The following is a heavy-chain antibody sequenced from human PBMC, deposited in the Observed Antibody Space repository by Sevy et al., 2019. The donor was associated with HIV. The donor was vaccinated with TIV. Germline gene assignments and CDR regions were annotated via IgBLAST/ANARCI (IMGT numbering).Heavy chain of an antibody. CDR1: GFTFSSYA. D-gene: IGHD2-21*02. V-gene: IGHV3-30*09. J-gene: IGHJ4*02. CDR2: ISYDGSKK. Sequence: GGSLRLSCAASGFTFSSYALLWVRQAPGKGLEWVSLISYDGSKKYYSDSVKGRFAISRVASKTALFIQMNCLRTEDTAIDDWAGVGGSYGTDDCYDRFDYWGRGTLVTVSS. CDR3: AGVGGSYGTDDCYDRFDY.